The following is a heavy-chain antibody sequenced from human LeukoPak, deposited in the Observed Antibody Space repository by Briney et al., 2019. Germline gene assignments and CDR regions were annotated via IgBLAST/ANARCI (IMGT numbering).Heavy chain of an antibody. CDR1: GYTFTGYY. Sequence: GASVKVSCKASGYTFTGYYMHWVRQAPGRGLEWMGWINPNSGGTNYAQKFQGRVTMTRGTSISTAYMELSRLRSDDTAVYYCARDREAVAGTHFDYWGQGTLVTVSS. J-gene: IGHJ4*02. V-gene: IGHV1-2*02. CDR3: ARDREAVAGTHFDY. D-gene: IGHD6-19*01. CDR2: INPNSGGT.